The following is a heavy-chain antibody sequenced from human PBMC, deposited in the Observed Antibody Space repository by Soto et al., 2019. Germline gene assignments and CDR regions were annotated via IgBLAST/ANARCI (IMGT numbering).Heavy chain of an antibody. J-gene: IGHJ6*02. CDR2: ISGYNGET. CDR1: GYTFGYYG. D-gene: IGHD1-26*01. V-gene: IGHV1-18*01. Sequence: QVQLVQSGAEVKKPGASVKVSCETSGYTFGYYGINWVRQAPGQGLEWMGWISGYNGETNYAQNFQGRVTMTRDTSTSTAYMELRSLRSDDTAVYYCARYGVGNAVGYFHYYGMDVWGQGTTVSVSS. CDR3: ARYGVGNAVGYFHYYGMDV.